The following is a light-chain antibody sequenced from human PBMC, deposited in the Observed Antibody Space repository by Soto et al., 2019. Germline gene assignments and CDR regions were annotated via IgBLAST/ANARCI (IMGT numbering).Light chain of an antibody. V-gene: IGKV2-28*01. CDR1: QSLLHSDGYKY. CDR2: LGS. Sequence: DIVMTQSPRSLPVTPGEPASISCRSSQSLLHSDGYKYLDWYLQKPGQSPQLLIYLGSNRASGVPDRFSGGGSATDFTLTISRVEAEDVGVYYCMQALQTPTFGQGTRLEIK. CDR3: MQALQTPT. J-gene: IGKJ5*01.